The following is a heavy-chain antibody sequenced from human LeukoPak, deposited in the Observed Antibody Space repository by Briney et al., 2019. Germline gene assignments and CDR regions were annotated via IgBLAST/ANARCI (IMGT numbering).Heavy chain of an antibody. CDR3: ARHVRYSSSWYLGYYFDY. Sequence: SETLSLTCTVSGGSISSSTYYWGWIRQPPGKGLEWIGNIYYSGNTNYNPSLKSRVTISVDTSKNQFSLKLSSVTAADTAVYYCARHVRYSSSWYLGYYFDYWGQGTLVTVSS. CDR1: GGSISSSTYY. D-gene: IGHD6-13*01. CDR2: IYYSGNT. J-gene: IGHJ4*02. V-gene: IGHV4-39*01.